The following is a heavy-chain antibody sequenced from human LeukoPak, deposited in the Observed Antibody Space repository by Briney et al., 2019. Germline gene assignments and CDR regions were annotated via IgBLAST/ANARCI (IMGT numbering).Heavy chain of an antibody. V-gene: IGHV1-18*01. Sequence: EASVKVSCKASGYTFTSYGISWVRQAPGQGLEWMGWISAYNGNTNYAQKFQGRVTMTRNTSISTAYMELSSLRSEDTAVYYCARGRLYYYWGQGTLVTVSS. CDR2: ISAYNGNT. CDR3: ARGRLYYY. D-gene: IGHD1-26*01. CDR1: GYTFTSYG. J-gene: IGHJ4*02.